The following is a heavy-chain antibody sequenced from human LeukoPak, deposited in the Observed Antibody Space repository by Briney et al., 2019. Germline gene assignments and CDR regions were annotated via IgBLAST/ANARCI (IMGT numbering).Heavy chain of an antibody. Sequence: SETLSLTSTVSGGSVSSGSYYWSWIRQPPGKGLEWIGYIYYSGSTNYNPSLKSRVTISVDTSKNQFSLKLSSVTAADTAVYYCAREGGYDYYDSSGPADYWGQGTLVTVSS. J-gene: IGHJ4*02. CDR3: AREGGYDYYDSSGPADY. V-gene: IGHV4-61*01. CDR2: IYYSGST. D-gene: IGHD3-22*01. CDR1: GGSVSSGSYY.